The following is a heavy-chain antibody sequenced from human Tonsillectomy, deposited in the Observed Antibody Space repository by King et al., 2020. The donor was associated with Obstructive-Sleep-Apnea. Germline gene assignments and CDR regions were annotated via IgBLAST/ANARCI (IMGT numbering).Heavy chain of an antibody. CDR2: ISWNSENA. Sequence: VQLVESGGGLVQPGRSLRLSCAASGFAFNDYAMHWVRPTPGGGLEWGSGISWNSENANYSDSVKGRFTIPRDNTKNSLYLEMNSLRSDDTALYYCAKVKRSFWFGGFDSWGQGTLVTVSS. D-gene: IGHD3-10*01. V-gene: IGHV3-9*01. CDR3: AKVKRSFWFGGFDS. CDR1: GFAFNDYA. J-gene: IGHJ4*02.